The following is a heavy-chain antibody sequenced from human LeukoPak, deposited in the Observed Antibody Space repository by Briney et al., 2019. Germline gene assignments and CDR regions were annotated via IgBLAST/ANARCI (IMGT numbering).Heavy chain of an antibody. Sequence: GGSLRLSCAASGFTFSIYDMSWVRQAPGKGLEWVSTISGSGDITYYADSVKGRFTISRDNTKNTLYLQMNSLTAEDTAVYYCAKLLYYDLWSGYPTFDYWGRGTLVTVSS. CDR1: GFTFSIYD. V-gene: IGHV3-23*01. D-gene: IGHD3-3*01. CDR3: AKLLYYDLWSGYPTFDY. CDR2: ISGSGDIT. J-gene: IGHJ4*02.